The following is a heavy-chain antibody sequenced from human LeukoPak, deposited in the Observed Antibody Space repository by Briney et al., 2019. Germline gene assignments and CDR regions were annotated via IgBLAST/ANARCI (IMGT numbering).Heavy chain of an antibody. D-gene: IGHD1-20*01. CDR3: AKDRGSGYNWNDVLDY. J-gene: IGHJ4*02. CDR2: ISYDVSDK. CDR1: GFTFTSYG. V-gene: IGHV3-30*18. Sequence: PGRSLRLSCAASGFTFTSYGMHWVRQAPGKGLEWVAVISYDVSDKYYVDSVKGRFTISRDISKNTLYLQMNSLRAEDTAVYYCAKDRGSGYNWNDVLDYWGQGTLVTVSS.